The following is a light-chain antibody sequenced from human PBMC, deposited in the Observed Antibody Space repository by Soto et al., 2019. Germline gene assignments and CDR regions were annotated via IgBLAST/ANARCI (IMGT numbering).Light chain of an antibody. Sequence: DIQMTQSPSTLSASVGDRVTITCRASQSLSSWLAWYQQKPGKAPKLLIYKASTLESGVPSRFSGSESGTEFTLTITSLQPDDFAIYYCQQYHTYSPLTFGGGTKVEIK. CDR2: KAS. CDR3: QQYHTYSPLT. J-gene: IGKJ4*01. CDR1: QSLSSW. V-gene: IGKV1-5*03.